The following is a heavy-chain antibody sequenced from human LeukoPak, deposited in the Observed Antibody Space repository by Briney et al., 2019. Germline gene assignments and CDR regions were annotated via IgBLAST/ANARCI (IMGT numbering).Heavy chain of an antibody. CDR2: IYYSGST. CDR1: GGSISSYY. D-gene: IGHD2-15*01. Sequence: SETLSLTCTVSGGSISSYYWSWIRQPPGKGLEWIGYIYYSGSTNYNPSLKSRVTISVDTSKNQFSLKLSSVTAADTAVYYCASRRARGYCSGGSCLFDYWGQGTLVTVSS. CDR3: ASRRARGYCSGGSCLFDY. J-gene: IGHJ4*02. V-gene: IGHV4-59*01.